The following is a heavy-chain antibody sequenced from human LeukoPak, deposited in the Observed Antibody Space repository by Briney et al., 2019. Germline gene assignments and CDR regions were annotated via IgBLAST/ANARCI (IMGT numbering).Heavy chain of an antibody. CDR3: AKVVGQLWLGFHGIDY. CDR2: ISGSGGST. V-gene: IGHV3-23*01. CDR1: GFTFSSYA. J-gene: IGHJ4*02. D-gene: IGHD5-18*01. Sequence: GGSLRLSCAASGFTFSSYAMSWVRQAPGKGLEWVSAISGSGGSTYYADSVKGRFTISRDNSKNTLYLQMNSLRAEDTAVYYCAKVVGQLWLGFHGIDYWGQGTLVTVSS.